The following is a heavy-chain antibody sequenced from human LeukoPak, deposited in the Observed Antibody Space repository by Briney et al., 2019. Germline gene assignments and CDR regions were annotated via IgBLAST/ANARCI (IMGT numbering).Heavy chain of an antibody. V-gene: IGHV1-24*01. CDR1: GYTLTELS. D-gene: IGHD1-26*01. CDR3: ATVRGSYWDLDY. J-gene: IGHJ4*02. Sequence: GASVKVSCKVSGYTLTELSMHWVRQAPGKGLEWMGGFDPEDGETIYAQKFQGRVTLTEDTSTDTAYMELSSLSSEDTAVYYCATVRGSYWDLDYWGQGTLVTVSS. CDR2: FDPEDGET.